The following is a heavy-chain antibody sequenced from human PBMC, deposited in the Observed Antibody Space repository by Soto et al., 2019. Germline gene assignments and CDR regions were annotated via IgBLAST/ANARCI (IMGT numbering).Heavy chain of an antibody. CDR3: ARSRIKDY. J-gene: IGHJ4*02. CDR1: GGSFSGYY. Sequence: QVQLQQWGAGLLKPSETLSLTCAVYGGSFSGYYWSWIRQPPGKGLEWIGEINHSGSTNYNPSLKSRVTISVDTSKNQFSLKLSSVTAADTAVYYCARSRIKDYWGQGTLVTVSS. CDR2: INHSGST. D-gene: IGHD3-16*01. V-gene: IGHV4-34*01.